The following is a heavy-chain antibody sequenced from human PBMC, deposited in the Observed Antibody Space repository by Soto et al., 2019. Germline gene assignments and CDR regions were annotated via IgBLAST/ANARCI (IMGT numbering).Heavy chain of an antibody. Sequence: GGSLRLSCAASGFTFSSYAMSWVRQAPGKGLEWVSAISGSGGSTYYADSVKGRFTISRDNSKNTLYLQMNILRAEDTAVYFCSNFLNNYDFWSGFAYGMDVWGQGTTVTVSS. CDR1: GFTFSSYA. CDR3: SNFLNNYDFWSGFAYGMDV. V-gene: IGHV3-23*01. CDR2: ISGSGGST. J-gene: IGHJ6*02. D-gene: IGHD3-3*01.